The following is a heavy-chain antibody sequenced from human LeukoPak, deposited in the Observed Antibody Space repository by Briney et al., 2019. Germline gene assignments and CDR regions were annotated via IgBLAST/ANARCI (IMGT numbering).Heavy chain of an antibody. Sequence: GGSLRLSCAASGFTFSIHSMSWVRQAPGKGLELVANIKQGGTEKYYVDSVKGRFTISRDNAKNSLYLQMNSLRAEDTAVYYCARYQNRAVTGSFDLWGQGTMVIVSS. CDR1: GFTFSIHS. CDR3: ARYQNRAVTGSFDL. V-gene: IGHV3-7*01. D-gene: IGHD6-19*01. J-gene: IGHJ3*01. CDR2: IKQGGTEK.